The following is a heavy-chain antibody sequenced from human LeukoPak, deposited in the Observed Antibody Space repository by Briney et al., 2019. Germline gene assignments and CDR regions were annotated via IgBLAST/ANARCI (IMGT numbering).Heavy chain of an antibody. J-gene: IGHJ3*02. CDR1: GYTFTSYY. Sequence: ASVKVSCKASGYTFTSYYMHWVRQAPGQGLEWMGIINPSGGSTSYAQKFQGRVTMTRDTSTSTVCMELSSLRSEDTAVYYCARVTPSNDAFDIWGQGTMVTVSS. V-gene: IGHV1-46*01. CDR3: ARVTPSNDAFDI. CDR2: INPSGGST.